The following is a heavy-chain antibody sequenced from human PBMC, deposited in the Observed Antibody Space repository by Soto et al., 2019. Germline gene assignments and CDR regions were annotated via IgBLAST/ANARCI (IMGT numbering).Heavy chain of an antibody. Sequence: GGSLRLSCAASGFSFTKALMSWVRLTPGKGLEWVGRIKNKTDGGTTVYPAPVRGRFTISRDDSRSTLYLQMNSLKTEDTAVYYCITDPYYDFWSGYHFDYWGQGTLVTVSS. CDR2: IKNKTDGGTT. CDR1: GFSFTKAL. V-gene: IGHV3-15*01. CDR3: ITDPYYDFWSGYHFDY. D-gene: IGHD3-3*01. J-gene: IGHJ4*02.